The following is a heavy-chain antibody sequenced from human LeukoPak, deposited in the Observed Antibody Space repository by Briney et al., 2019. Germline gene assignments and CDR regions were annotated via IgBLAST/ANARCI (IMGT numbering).Heavy chain of an antibody. D-gene: IGHD5-12*01. J-gene: IGHJ4*02. V-gene: IGHV4-59*01. Sequence: SETLSPTCTVSGGSISSYCWSWIRQPPGKGLEWIGYIYYSGSTNYNPSLKSRVTISVDTSKNQFSLKLSSVTAADTAVYYCARGDSGYDLSYYFDYWGQGTLVTVSS. CDR2: IYYSGST. CDR1: GGSISSYC. CDR3: ARGDSGYDLSYYFDY.